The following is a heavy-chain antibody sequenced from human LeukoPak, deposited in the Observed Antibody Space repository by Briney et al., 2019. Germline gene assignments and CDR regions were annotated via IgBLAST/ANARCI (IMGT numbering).Heavy chain of an antibody. CDR1: RFTFSSYA. CDR3: VRGEYYHESSGYPNY. D-gene: IGHD3-22*01. CDR2: ISDSSGST. Sequence: GGSLRLSCAASRFTFSSYAMSWVRQAPGKGLEWVSGISDSSGSTYYANSVKGRFTTSRDNSKNTLYLQMNSLRAEDTAVYHCVRGEYYHESSGYPNYWGQGTLVTVSS. J-gene: IGHJ4*02. V-gene: IGHV3-23*01.